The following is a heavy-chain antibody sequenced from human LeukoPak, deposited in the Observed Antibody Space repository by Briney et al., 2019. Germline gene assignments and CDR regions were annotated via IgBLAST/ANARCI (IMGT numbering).Heavy chain of an antibody. CDR2: IYPDDSDT. D-gene: IGHD2-8*01. V-gene: IGHV5-51*01. J-gene: IGHJ6*03. CDR3: ARHGHCTNGVCYSNYYYHMDV. CDR1: GYSFASSW. Sequence: GESLKISCKGSGYSFASSWIGWARQMPGKGLEWMGIIYPDDSDTRYSPSFEGQITTSVDKSISTAYLQWSSLKASDTAVYYCARHGHCTNGVCYSNYYYHMDVWGKGTTVTVSS.